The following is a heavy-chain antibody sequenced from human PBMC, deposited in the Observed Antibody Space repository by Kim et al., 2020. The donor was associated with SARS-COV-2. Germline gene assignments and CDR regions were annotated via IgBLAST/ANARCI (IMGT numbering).Heavy chain of an antibody. V-gene: IGHV1-58*01. D-gene: IGHD2-2*01. CDR2: IVVGSGNT. J-gene: IGHJ6*02. CDR3: AACSTSCSITAYYYYGMDV. CDR1: GFTFTSSA. Sequence: SVKVSCKASGFTFTSSAVQWVRQARGQRLEWIGWIVVGSGNTNYAQKFQERVTITRDMSTSTAYMELSSLRSEDTAVYYCAACSTSCSITAYYYYGMDVWGQGTTVTVSS.